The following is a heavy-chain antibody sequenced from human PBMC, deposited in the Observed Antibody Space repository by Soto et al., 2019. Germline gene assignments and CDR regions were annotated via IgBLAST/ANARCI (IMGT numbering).Heavy chain of an antibody. D-gene: IGHD3-3*01. V-gene: IGHV1-46*01. Sequence: ASVKVSCKASGYTFTSYYMHWVRQAPGQGLEWMGIINPSGGSTSYAQKFQGRVTMTRDTSTSTVYMELSSLRSEDTAVYYCAKARRGGFLEWLLNDYWGQGTLVTVSS. CDR3: AKARRGGFLEWLLNDY. CDR1: GYTFTSYY. CDR2: INPSGGST. J-gene: IGHJ4*02.